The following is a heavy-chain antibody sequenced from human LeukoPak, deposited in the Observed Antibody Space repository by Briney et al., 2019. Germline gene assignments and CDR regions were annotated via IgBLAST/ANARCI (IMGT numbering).Heavy chain of an antibody. D-gene: IGHD6-19*01. Sequence: GGSLRLSCTASGFTFMSYIMSWVRQAPGKGLEWVSSISGSGTYIYYVDSLKGRFTISRDNAKNSLYLQMNSLRAEDTAVYYCARGGWSFWGQGTLVTVSS. CDR2: ISGSGTYI. CDR3: ARGGWSF. CDR1: GFTFMSYI. V-gene: IGHV3-21*01. J-gene: IGHJ4*02.